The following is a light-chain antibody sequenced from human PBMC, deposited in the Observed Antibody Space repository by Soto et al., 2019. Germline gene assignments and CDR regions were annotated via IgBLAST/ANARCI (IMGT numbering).Light chain of an antibody. CDR2: GNT. CDR1: SSNIGAGYD. Sequence: VLTQPPSVSGAPGQRVTISCTGSSSNIGAGYDVHWYQQLPGTAPKLLIYGNTNRPSGVPDRFSASKSATSASLAIRGLQSDDEADYYCGAWDDTLNGYVFGTGTKVTVL. J-gene: IGLJ1*01. CDR3: GAWDDTLNGYV. V-gene: IGLV1-40*01.